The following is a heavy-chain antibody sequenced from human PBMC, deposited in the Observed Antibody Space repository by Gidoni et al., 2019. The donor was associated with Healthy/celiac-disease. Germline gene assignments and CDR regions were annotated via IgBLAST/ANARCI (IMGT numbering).Heavy chain of an antibody. CDR3: ARVDTAMVSDY. V-gene: IGHV1-46*01. CDR2: INPSGGST. CDR1: GYTFTSYY. J-gene: IGHJ4*02. Sequence: QVQLVQSGAEVKKPGASVTVSCKASGYTFTSYYMHWVRQAPGQGLEWMGIINPSGGSTSYAQKFQGRVTMTRDTSTSTVYMELSSLRSEDTAVYYCARVDTAMVSDYWGQGTLVTVSS. D-gene: IGHD5-18*01.